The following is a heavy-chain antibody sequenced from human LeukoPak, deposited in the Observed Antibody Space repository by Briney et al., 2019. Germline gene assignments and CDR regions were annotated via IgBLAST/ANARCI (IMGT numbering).Heavy chain of an antibody. CDR3: ARRGSSTSRNYYYYYYMDV. J-gene: IGHJ6*03. V-gene: IGHV4-39*01. CDR1: GGSISSSSYY. CDR2: IYYSGST. Sequence: SETLSLTCTVSGGSISSSSYYWGWIRQPPGKGLEWIGSIYYSGSTYYNPSLKSRVTISVDTSKNQFSLKLSSVTAADTAVYYCARRGSSTSRNYYYYYYMDVWGKGTTVTVSS. D-gene: IGHD2-2*01.